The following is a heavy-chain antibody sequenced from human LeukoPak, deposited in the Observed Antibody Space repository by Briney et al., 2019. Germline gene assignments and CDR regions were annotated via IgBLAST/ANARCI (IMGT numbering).Heavy chain of an antibody. CDR3: ARAPGYSSSWSWDY. V-gene: IGHV4-4*02. D-gene: IGHD6-13*01. Sequence: PSGTLSLTCAVSGGSISSSNWWSWVRQPPGKGLEWIGEIYHSGSTNYNPSLKSRVTISVDKSKNQFSLKLSSVTAADTAVYYCARAPGYSSSWSWDYWGQGTLVTVSS. J-gene: IGHJ4*02. CDR1: GGSISSSNW. CDR2: IYHSGST.